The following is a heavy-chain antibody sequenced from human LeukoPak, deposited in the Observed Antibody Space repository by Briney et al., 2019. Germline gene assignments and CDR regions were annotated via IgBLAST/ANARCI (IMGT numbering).Heavy chain of an antibody. V-gene: IGHV1-69*05. J-gene: IGHJ4*02. CDR3: ARTPSPRRPESDY. CDR2: IIPIFGTA. Sequence: SVKVSCKASGGTFSSYAISWVRQAPGQGFEWMGGIIPIFGTANYAQKLQGRVTMTTDTSTSTAYMELRSLRSDDTAVYYCARTPSPRRPESDYWGQGTLVTVSS. CDR1: GGTFSSYA. D-gene: IGHD1-14*01.